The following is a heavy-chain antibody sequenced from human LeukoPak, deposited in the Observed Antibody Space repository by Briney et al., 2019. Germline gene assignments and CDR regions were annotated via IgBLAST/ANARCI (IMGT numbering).Heavy chain of an antibody. D-gene: IGHD3-22*01. CDR1: GFTFSSYW. CDR3: ARDPAYYDSSGYFGY. J-gene: IGHJ4*02. V-gene: IGHV3-7*01. CDR2: IKQDGSEK. Sequence: GGSLRLSCAASGFTFSSYWMSWVRQAPGKGLEWVANIKQDGSEKHYADSVKGRFTISRDNAKNALYLQMNSLRGEDTAVYYCARDPAYYDSSGYFGYWGQGTLVTVSS.